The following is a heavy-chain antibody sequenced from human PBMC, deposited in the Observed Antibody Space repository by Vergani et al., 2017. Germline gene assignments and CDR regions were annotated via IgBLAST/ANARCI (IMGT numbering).Heavy chain of an antibody. J-gene: IGHJ6*03. V-gene: IGHV3-48*04. D-gene: IGHD2-2*01. CDR3: ARNSCSSTSCYTYYYYYYMDV. Sequence: EVQLLESGGGSAQPGESLRLSCVASGFTFIMHAMSWVRQAPGKGLEWVSYISSSGSTIYYADSVKGRFTISRDNAKNSLYLQMNSLRAEDTAVYYCARNSCSSTSCYTYYYYYYMDVWGK. CDR1: GFTFIMHA. CDR2: ISSSGSTI.